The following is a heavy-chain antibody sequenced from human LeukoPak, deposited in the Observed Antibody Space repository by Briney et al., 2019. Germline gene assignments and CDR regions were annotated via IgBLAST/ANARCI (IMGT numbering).Heavy chain of an antibody. CDR3: ARNLVAWGVFDY. V-gene: IGHV4-34*01. D-gene: IGHD5-12*01. CDR1: GGSFSGYY. J-gene: IGHJ4*02. Sequence: PSETLSLTCAVYGGSFSGYYWSWIRQPPGKGLEWFGEINHSGSTNYNPSLKSRVTISVDTSKNQFSLKLSSVTAADTAVYYCARNLVAWGVFDYWGQGTLVTVSS. CDR2: INHSGST.